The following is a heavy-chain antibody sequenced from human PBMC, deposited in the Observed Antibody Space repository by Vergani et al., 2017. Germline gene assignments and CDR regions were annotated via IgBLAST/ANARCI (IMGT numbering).Heavy chain of an antibody. CDR2: TRYDGNNK. D-gene: IGHD1-14*01. Sequence: QVQLVESGGGVVQPGRSLRLSCAASGFTFNQYGMHWVRQAPGKGLEWVAVTRYDGNNKQYADSVKGRFTISRDNSKSTMYLQMNSLRDEDTGVYYCARDFRLLYNRFDPWGQGTMVTVSS. V-gene: IGHV3-33*01. CDR3: ARDFRLLYNRFDP. CDR1: GFTFNQYG. J-gene: IGHJ5*02.